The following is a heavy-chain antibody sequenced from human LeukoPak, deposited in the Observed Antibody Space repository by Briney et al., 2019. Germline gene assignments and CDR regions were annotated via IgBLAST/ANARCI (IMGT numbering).Heavy chain of an antibody. D-gene: IGHD2-15*01. CDR2: VKSKSEGETT. J-gene: IGHJ4*02. V-gene: IGHV3-15*01. CDR3: TSYSPHDY. Sequence: PGGSLSLFCAPSAFTFTNAWMSWVRHAPGKWLEWVGCVKSKSEGETTDYAAPFKGRFTVSRDDSRNTLYLHMNSLKIEDTAVYYCTSYSPHDYWGQGTLVTVSS. CDR1: AFTFTNAW.